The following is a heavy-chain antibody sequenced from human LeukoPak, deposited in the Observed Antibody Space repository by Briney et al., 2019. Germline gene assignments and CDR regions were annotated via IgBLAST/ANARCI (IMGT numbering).Heavy chain of an antibody. CDR1: GFTFSSYG. Sequence: GGSLRLPCAASGFTFSSYGMHWVRQAPGKGLEWVAVIWYDGSNKYYADSVKGRFTISRDNSKNTLYLQMNSLRAEDTAVYYCARGTSSGWYENWFDPWGQGTLVTVSS. J-gene: IGHJ5*02. V-gene: IGHV3-33*01. CDR3: ARGTSSGWYENWFDP. D-gene: IGHD6-19*01. CDR2: IWYDGSNK.